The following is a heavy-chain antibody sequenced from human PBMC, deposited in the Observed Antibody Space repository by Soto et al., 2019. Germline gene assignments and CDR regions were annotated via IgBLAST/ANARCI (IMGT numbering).Heavy chain of an antibody. CDR2: IKPDGSET. CDR1: GFTFRGSL. Sequence: GGSLRRSWEASGFTFRGSLMSWVRQAPGKGLEWVSYIKPDGSETYYVDSVRGRFTISRDNAKNSLYLQMNSLRAEDTALYYCARDPSFGAFDIWGQGTMVTVSS. D-gene: IGHD3-10*01. V-gene: IGHV3-7*01. CDR3: ARDPSFGAFDI. J-gene: IGHJ3*02.